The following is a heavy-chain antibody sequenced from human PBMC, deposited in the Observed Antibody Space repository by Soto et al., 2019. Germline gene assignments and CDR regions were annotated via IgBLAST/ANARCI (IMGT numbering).Heavy chain of an antibody. V-gene: IGHV1-69*13. CDR3: VRDSGAKLSRS. CDR1: GGTFSSYR. D-gene: IGHD6-13*01. J-gene: IGHJ4*02. CDR2: IVPIYRTA. Sequence: SVKISCKASGGTFSSYRINWVRQAPGQGLEWMGGIVPIYRTADSAQEFQGRVTIAADESARTAYMELRSLKSRDTAVYYCVRDSGAKLSRSWGEGTPVTVSS.